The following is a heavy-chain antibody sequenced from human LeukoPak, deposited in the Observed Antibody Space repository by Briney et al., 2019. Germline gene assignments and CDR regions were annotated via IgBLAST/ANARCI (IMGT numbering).Heavy chain of an antibody. CDR1: GGSISSYY. CDR2: IYYSGST. V-gene: IGHV4-59*01. CDR3: AREWYDSSGYHVL. Sequence: PSETLSLTCTVSGGSISSYYWSWIRQPPGKGLEWIGYIYYSGSTNYNPSLRSRVTISVDTTNNQFSLKLSSVTAADTVGYCCAREWYDSSGYHVLWGERTQLTLSS. D-gene: IGHD3-22*01. J-gene: IGHJ4*02.